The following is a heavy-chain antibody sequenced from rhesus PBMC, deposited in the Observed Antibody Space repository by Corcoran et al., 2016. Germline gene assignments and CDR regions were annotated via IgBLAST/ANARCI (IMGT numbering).Heavy chain of an antibody. CDR3: ARDEQRPLSVYFDY. V-gene: IGHV3-201*01. J-gene: IGHJ4*01. CDR1: GFTFDDYA. Sequence: EVQLVESGGGVVQPGGSRRLTCAASGFTFDDYAMHWVRQASGKGREWVFGVSWRAGSTYSAASVKCRFTISRDNSKNSLYLQMGSLRAEDTALYYCARDEQRPLSVYFDYWGQGVLVTVSS. D-gene: IGHD6-31*01. CDR2: VSWRAGST.